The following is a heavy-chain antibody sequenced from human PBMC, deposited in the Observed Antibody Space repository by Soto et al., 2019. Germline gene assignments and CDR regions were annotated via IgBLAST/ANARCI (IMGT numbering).Heavy chain of an antibody. D-gene: IGHD3-22*01. V-gene: IGHV4-39*01. CDR2: IYYSGST. CDR3: ARRTIYYDSSGYYHTYFDY. J-gene: IGHJ4*02. CDR1: GGSISSSSYY. Sequence: SETLSLTCTVSGGSISSSSYYWGWIRQPPGKGLEWIGSIYYSGSTYYNPSLKSRVTISVDTSKNQFSLKLSSVTAADTAVYYCARRTIYYDSSGYYHTYFDYWGQGTLVTVSS.